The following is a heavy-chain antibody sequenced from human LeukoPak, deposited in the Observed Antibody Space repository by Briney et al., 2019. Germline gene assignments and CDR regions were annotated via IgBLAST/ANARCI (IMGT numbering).Heavy chain of an antibody. Sequence: PSETLSLTCTVSGGSISSSSYYWGWIRQPPGKGLEWIGSIYYSGSTYYNPSLKGRVTISVGTSKNLFSLKLGSVTAADTAVYYCARGRYYYGSGTNQYYFDYWGQGTLVTVSS. D-gene: IGHD3-10*01. V-gene: IGHV4-39*07. CDR1: GGSISSSSYY. J-gene: IGHJ4*02. CDR3: ARGRYYYGSGTNQYYFDY. CDR2: IYYSGST.